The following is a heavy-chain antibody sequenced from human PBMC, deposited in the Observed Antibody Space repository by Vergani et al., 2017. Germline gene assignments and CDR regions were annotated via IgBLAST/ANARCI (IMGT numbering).Heavy chain of an antibody. CDR1: GGSISSGVYY. D-gene: IGHD2-21*01. J-gene: IGHJ4*02. V-gene: IGHV4-31*03. CDR2: LYSTGST. Sequence: QVQLQESGPGLVKPSQTLSLTCTVSGGSISSGVYYWNWIRQHPGKGLEWIGYLYSTGSTHHNPSLRRRINMSLDTSKNQFSLNLNSVTAADTAMYYCARMGGYDDGDAFRIGYVDSLGPGGLVTVSS. CDR3: ARMGGYDDGDAFRIGYVDS.